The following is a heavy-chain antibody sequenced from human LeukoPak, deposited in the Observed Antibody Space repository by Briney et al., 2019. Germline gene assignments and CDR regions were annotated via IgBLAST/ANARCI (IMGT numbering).Heavy chain of an antibody. J-gene: IGHJ4*02. D-gene: IGHD1-7*01. CDR2: IKQDGSEK. CDR3: ARGYWNYVG. Sequence: PGGSLRLSCAVSGFTLSNFWMSWVRQAPGKGLEWVANIKQDGSEKYYVDSVKGRFTISRDNAKNSLYLQMNSLRVEDTAVYYCARGYWNYVGWGQGTLVTVSS. CDR1: GFTLSNFW. V-gene: IGHV3-7*01.